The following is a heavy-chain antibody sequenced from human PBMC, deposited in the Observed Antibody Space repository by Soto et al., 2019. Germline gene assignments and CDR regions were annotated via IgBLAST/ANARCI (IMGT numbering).Heavy chain of an antibody. D-gene: IGHD5-18*01. J-gene: IGHJ3*02. V-gene: IGHV4-31*03. CDR1: GGSISSGGYY. CDR3: ARGAMVKKGNAFDI. CDR2: IYYSGST. Sequence: QVQLQESGPGLVKPSQTLSLTCTVSGGSISSGGYYWSWIRQHPGKGLEWIGYIYYSGSTYYNPSLKSRVTISVDTSKNQFSLKLSSVTAADTVVYYCARGAMVKKGNAFDIWGQGTMVTVSS.